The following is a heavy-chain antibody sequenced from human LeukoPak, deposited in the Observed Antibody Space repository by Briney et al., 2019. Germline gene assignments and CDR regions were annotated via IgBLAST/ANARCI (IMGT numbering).Heavy chain of an antibody. Sequence: SETLSLTCTVSGGAITGYYWSWIRQPPGKGLEWIGYIYYSGSTNYNPSLKSRVTMSVDTSKKQFSLKLSSVTAADTAVYYCAKATYASSWNLYFDYWGQGTLVTVSS. CDR1: GGAITGYY. J-gene: IGHJ4*02. CDR3: AKATYASSWNLYFDY. CDR2: IYYSGST. V-gene: IGHV4-59*01. D-gene: IGHD6-13*01.